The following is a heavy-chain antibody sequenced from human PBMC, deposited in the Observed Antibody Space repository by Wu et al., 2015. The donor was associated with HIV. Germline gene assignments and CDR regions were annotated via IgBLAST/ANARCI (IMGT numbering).Heavy chain of an antibody. CDR3: ASGSNYYGSGSYLGDYYYYGMDV. Sequence: QVQLVQSGAEVKKPGSSVKVSCKASGGTFSRYAISWVRQAPGQGLEWMGGIIPIFGTTNYAQKFQGRVTVTTDEYTSTVYMELSYVTSEDTAVYYCASGSNYYGSGSYLGDYYYYGMDVWGQGTTVTVSS. J-gene: IGHJ6*02. V-gene: IGHV1-69*05. CDR1: GGTFSRYA. D-gene: IGHD3-10*01. CDR2: IIPIFGTT.